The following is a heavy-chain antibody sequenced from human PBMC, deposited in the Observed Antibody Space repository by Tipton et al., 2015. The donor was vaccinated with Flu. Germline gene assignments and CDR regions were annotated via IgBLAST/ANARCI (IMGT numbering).Heavy chain of an antibody. D-gene: IGHD1-1*01. CDR2: IWYDGSNK. V-gene: IGHV3-33*01. CDR1: GFTFSSYG. Sequence: SLRLSCAASGFTFSSYGMHWVRQAPGKGLEWVAVIWYDGSNKYYADSVKGRFTISRDNSKNTLYLQMNSLRAEDTAVYFCAREIRHSDWTLDYYGMDVWGQGTTVTASS. J-gene: IGHJ6*02. CDR3: AREIRHSDWTLDYYGMDV.